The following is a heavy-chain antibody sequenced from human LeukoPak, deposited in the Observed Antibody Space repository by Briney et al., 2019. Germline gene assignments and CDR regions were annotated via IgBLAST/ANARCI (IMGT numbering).Heavy chain of an antibody. CDR3: AKDSMRYYDSSGYYSDY. CDR1: GFTFSTYA. V-gene: IGHV3-23*01. D-gene: IGHD3-22*01. Sequence: GGSLRLSCAASGFTFSTYAMSWVRQAPGKGLEWVSVISGSGGSTYYADSVKGRFTISRDNSKNTLYLQMNSLRAEDTAVYYCAKDSMRYYDSSGYYSDYWGQGTLVTVSS. J-gene: IGHJ4*02. CDR2: ISGSGGST.